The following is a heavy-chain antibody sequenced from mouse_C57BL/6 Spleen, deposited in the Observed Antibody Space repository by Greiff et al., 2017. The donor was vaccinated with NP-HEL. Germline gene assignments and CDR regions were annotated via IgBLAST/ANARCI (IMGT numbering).Heavy chain of an antibody. J-gene: IGHJ1*03. Sequence: EVKVVESEGGLVQPGRSMKLSCTASGFTFSDYYMAWVRQVPEKGLEWVANINYDGSSTYYLDSLKSRFIISRDNAKNILYLQMSSLKSEDTATYYCARGLYYDYDDWYFDVWGTGTTVTVSS. CDR2: INYDGSST. D-gene: IGHD2-4*01. CDR3: ARGLYYDYDDWYFDV. CDR1: GFTFSDYY. V-gene: IGHV5-16*01.